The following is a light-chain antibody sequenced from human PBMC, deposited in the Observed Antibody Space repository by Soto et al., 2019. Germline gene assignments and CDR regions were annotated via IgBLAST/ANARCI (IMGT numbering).Light chain of an antibody. CDR1: QDVSDF. V-gene: IGKV1-5*03. CDR3: QHYNSYSEP. CDR2: KAS. Sequence: DIKLTQSPSILSASVGDRVTLTCRASQDVSDFLAWYQHAPGKAPNLLIYKASTLKSGVPSRFSGSGSGTEFTLTISSLQPDDFATYYRQHYNSYSEPFGQGTKVDNK. J-gene: IGKJ1*01.